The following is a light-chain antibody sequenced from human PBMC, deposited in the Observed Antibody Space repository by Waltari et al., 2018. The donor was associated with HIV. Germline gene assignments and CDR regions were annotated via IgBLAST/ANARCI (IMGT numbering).Light chain of an antibody. CDR3: QQYDNLPPGT. CDR2: AAS. V-gene: IGKV1-39*01. J-gene: IGKJ2*01. CDR1: QSINSL. Sequence: DIQMTQSPSSLSASVGDRVTITCRASQSINSLLHWYQQKPGRAPSLLIFAASSLQSGVPSRFSGNGSGTDFTLTISSLQPEDIATYYCQQYDNLPPGTFGQGTKLEIK.